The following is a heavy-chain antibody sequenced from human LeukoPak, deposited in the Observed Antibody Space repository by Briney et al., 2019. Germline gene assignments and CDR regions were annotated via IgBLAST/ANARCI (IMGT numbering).Heavy chain of an antibody. D-gene: IGHD5-12*01. Sequence: ASVKVSCKASGYSFTSYDINWVRQATGQGLEWVEWMNPNSGNTGYAQKFQGRVTMTRNTPISPASMELSSLRSGDTAVFYCARVVDMVATSDFDYWGQGTLVTVSS. CDR3: ARVVDMVATSDFDY. CDR2: MNPNSGNT. CDR1: GYSFTSYD. V-gene: IGHV1-8*01. J-gene: IGHJ4*02.